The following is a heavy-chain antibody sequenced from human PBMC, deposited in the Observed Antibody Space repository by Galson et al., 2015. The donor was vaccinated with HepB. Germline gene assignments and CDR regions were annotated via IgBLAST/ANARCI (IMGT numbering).Heavy chain of an antibody. Sequence: SLRLSCAASGFTFSSYWMHWVRQAPGKGLVWVSRINSDGSSTSYADSVKGRFTISRDNAKNTLYLQMNSLRAEDTAVYYCASLSGWYLYYYYYMDVWGKGTTVTVSS. V-gene: IGHV3-74*01. J-gene: IGHJ6*03. D-gene: IGHD6-19*01. CDR1: GFTFSSYW. CDR2: INSDGSST. CDR3: ASLSGWYLYYYYYMDV.